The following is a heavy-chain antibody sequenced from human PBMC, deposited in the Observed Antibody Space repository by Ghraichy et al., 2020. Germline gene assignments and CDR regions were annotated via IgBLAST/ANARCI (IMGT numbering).Heavy chain of an antibody. CDR1: GYTFTGYY. CDR3: ASGQLTYYYYGMDV. V-gene: IGHV1-2*04. J-gene: IGHJ6*02. D-gene: IGHD6-13*01. Sequence: ASVKVSCKASGYTFTGYYMHWVRQAPGQGLEWMGWINPNSGGTNYAQKFQGWVTMTRDTSISTAYMELSRLRSDDTAVYYCASGQLTYYYYGMDVWGQGTTVTVSS. CDR2: INPNSGGT.